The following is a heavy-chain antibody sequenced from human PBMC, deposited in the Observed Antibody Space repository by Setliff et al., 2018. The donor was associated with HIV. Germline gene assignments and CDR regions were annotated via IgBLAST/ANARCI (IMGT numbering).Heavy chain of an antibody. Sequence: ASVKVSCKVSGYTLTELSMHWVRQAPGKGLEWMGGFDPEDGETIYAQKFQGRVTMTEDTSTDTAYMELSSLRSEDTAVYYCATDREKWEGYYKYYYMDVWGKGTKVTVSS. D-gene: IGHD1-26*01. CDR2: FDPEDGET. CDR3: ATDREKWEGYYKYYYMDV. J-gene: IGHJ6*03. V-gene: IGHV1-24*01. CDR1: GYTLTELS.